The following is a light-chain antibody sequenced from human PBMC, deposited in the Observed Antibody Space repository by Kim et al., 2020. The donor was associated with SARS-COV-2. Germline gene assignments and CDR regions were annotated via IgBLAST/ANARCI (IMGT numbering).Light chain of an antibody. J-gene: IGLJ1*01. CDR2: DVS. V-gene: IGLV2-14*04. CDR3: SSYTSSSTYV. Sequence: GQSITISCTGTSSDVGGYNYVSWYQQHPGKAPKLMIYDVSKRPSGVSNRFSGSKSGNTASLTISGLQAEDEADYYCSSYTSSSTYVFGTGTKFTVL. CDR1: SSDVGGYNY.